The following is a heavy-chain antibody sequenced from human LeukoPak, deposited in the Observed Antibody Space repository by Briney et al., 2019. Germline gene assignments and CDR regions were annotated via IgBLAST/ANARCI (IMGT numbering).Heavy chain of an antibody. J-gene: IGHJ4*02. V-gene: IGHV3-7*03. D-gene: IGHD3-10*01. Sequence: GGSLRLSCAASGFTFSSYWMNWARQAPGEGLEWVASINHNGNVNYYVDSVKGRFTISRDNARNSLYLQMSNLRAEDTAVYYCAREARFGESYFDFWGQGTLVTVSS. CDR1: GFTFSSYW. CDR2: INHNGNVN. CDR3: AREARFGESYFDF.